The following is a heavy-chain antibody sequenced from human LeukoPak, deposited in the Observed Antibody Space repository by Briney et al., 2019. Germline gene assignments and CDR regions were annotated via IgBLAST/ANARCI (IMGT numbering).Heavy chain of an antibody. D-gene: IGHD2-15*01. V-gene: IGHV1-69*05. Sequence: SVKVSCKASGGTFSSYAISWVRQAPGQGLEWMGGIIPIFGTANYAQKFQGRVTITTDESTSTAYKELSSLRSEDTAVYYCARGDGSGVAATYDYWGQGTLVTVSS. CDR3: ARGDGSGVAATYDY. J-gene: IGHJ4*02. CDR2: IIPIFGTA. CDR1: GGTFSSYA.